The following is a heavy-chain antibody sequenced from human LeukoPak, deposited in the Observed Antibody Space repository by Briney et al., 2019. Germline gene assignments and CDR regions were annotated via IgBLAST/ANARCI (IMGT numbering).Heavy chain of an antibody. CDR3: ARDWLTKGMTTYDY. D-gene: IGHD4-17*01. CDR1: GGTFSSYA. CDR2: IKQDGSEK. V-gene: IGHV3-7*05. J-gene: IGHJ4*02. Sequence: SCKASGGTFSSYAISWVRQAPGKGLEWVANIKQDGSEKYYVDSVKGRFTISRDNAKNSLYLQMNSLRAEDTAVYYCARDWLTKGMTTYDYWGQGTLVTVSS.